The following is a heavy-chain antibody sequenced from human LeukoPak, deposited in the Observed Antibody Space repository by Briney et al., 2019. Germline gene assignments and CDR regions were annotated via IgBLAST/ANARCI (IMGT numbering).Heavy chain of an antibody. CDR3: ARDNAADDAFDI. J-gene: IGHJ3*02. CDR1: GFTFSSYE. D-gene: IGHD6-25*01. V-gene: IGHV3-48*03. Sequence: GGSLRLSCAASGFTFSSYEMNWVRQAPGKGLEWVSYISSSGSTIYFADSVKGRFTISRDNAKNSLYLQMNSLRAEDTAVYYCARDNAADDAFDIWGQGTMVTVSS. CDR2: ISSSGSTI.